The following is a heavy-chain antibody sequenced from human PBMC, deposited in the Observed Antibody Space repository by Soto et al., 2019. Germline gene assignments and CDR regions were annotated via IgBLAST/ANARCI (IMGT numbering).Heavy chain of an antibody. CDR2: LSSSSTTI. Sequence: PGGSLRLSCAASGFTFSIYSMNWVRQAPGKGLEWVSYLSSSSTTIYYADSVRGRFTISRDNAKSSLSLQMNSLRAEDTAVYYCASYCTSTTCPRGAFDIWGQGTMVTVSS. CDR1: GFTFSIYS. D-gene: IGHD2-2*01. CDR3: ASYCTSTTCPRGAFDI. V-gene: IGHV3-48*01. J-gene: IGHJ3*02.